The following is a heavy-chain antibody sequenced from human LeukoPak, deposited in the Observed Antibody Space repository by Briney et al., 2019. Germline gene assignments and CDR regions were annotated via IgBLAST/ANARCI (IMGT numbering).Heavy chain of an antibody. Sequence: GGSLRLSCAASGFTFSSYGMHWVRQALGKGLEWVAVISYDGSNKYYADSVKGRFTVSRDNSKNTLYLQMNSLRAEDTAVYYCAKDAYGGNSFGDYWGQGTLVTVSS. D-gene: IGHD4-17*01. V-gene: IGHV3-30*18. CDR1: GFTFSSYG. CDR2: ISYDGSNK. J-gene: IGHJ4*02. CDR3: AKDAYGGNSFGDY.